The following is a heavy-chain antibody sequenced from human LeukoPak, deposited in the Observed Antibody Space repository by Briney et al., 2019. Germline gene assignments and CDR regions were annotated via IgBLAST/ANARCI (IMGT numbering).Heavy chain of an antibody. D-gene: IGHD1-26*01. V-gene: IGHV1-69*13. Sequence: SVKVSCKASGGTFSSYAISWVRRAPGQGLEWMGGIIPIFGTANYAQKFQGRVTITADESTSTAYMELSSLRSEDTAVYYCARDEAGGGSYAFDIWGQGTMVTVSS. CDR3: ARDEAGGGSYAFDI. CDR1: GGTFSSYA. CDR2: IIPIFGTA. J-gene: IGHJ3*02.